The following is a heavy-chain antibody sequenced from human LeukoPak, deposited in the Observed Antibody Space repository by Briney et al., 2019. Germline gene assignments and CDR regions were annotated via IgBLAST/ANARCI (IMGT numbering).Heavy chain of an antibody. V-gene: IGHV1-69*06. J-gene: IGHJ5*02. D-gene: IGHD3-10*01. CDR1: GGTFSSYA. CDR2: IIPIFGTA. Sequence: GASVKVSCKASGGTFSSYAISWVRQAPGQGLEWMGGIIPIFGTANYAQKFQGRVTITADKSTSTAYMELSSLRSEDTAVYYCARDFSTMVRGVGDWFDPWGQGTLVTVSS. CDR3: ARDFSTMVRGVGDWFDP.